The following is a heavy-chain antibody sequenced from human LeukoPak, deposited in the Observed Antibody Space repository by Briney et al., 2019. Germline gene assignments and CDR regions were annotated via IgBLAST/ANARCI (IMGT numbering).Heavy chain of an antibody. J-gene: IGHJ4*02. CDR1: GFTFSSYA. D-gene: IGHD2-2*01. CDR2: ISGSGGST. CDR3: AKVAFLGYCSSTSCYAFYFDY. Sequence: GGSLRLSCAASGFTFSSYAMSWVRQAPGKGLEWVSAISGSGGSTYYADSVKGRFTISRDNSKNTLYLQMNSLRAEDTAVYYCAKVAFLGYCSSTSCYAFYFDYWGQGTLVTVSS. V-gene: IGHV3-23*01.